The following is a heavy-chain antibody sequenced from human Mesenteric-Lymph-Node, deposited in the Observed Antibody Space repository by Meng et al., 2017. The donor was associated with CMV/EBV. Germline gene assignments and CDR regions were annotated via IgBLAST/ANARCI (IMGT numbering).Heavy chain of an antibody. CDR3: ARDLTAAGDYGMDV. CDR1: GYTFTSYG. V-gene: IGHV1-69*05. D-gene: IGHD6-13*01. CDR2: IIPIFGTT. Sequence: SVKVSCKASGYTFTSYGISWVRQAPGQGLEWMGGIIPIFGTTNYAQKFQGRVTITTDESTSTAYMELSSLRSEDTAVYYCARDLTAAGDYGMDVWGQGTTVTVSS. J-gene: IGHJ6*02.